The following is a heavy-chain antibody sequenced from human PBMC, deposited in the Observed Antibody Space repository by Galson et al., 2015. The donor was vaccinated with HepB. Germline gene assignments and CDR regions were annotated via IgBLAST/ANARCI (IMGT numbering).Heavy chain of an antibody. CDR3: TRVGIAAAEFDY. Sequence: SLRLSCAASGFTFSGSAMHWARQASGKGLEWVGRIRSKANSYATAYAASVKGRFTISRDDSKNTAYLQMNSLKTEDTAVYYCTRVGIAAAEFDYWGQGTLVTVSS. D-gene: IGHD6-13*01. J-gene: IGHJ4*02. CDR1: GFTFSGSA. V-gene: IGHV3-73*01. CDR2: IRSKANSYAT.